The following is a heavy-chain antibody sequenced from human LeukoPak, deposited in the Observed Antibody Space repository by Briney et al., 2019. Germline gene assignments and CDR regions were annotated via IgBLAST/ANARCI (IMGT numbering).Heavy chain of an antibody. CDR2: ISGSGGST. CDR3: ANRGTTWYYFDY. V-gene: IGHV3-23*01. D-gene: IGHD4-11*01. J-gene: IGHJ4*02. Sequence: GGSLRLSCAASGFTFSSSAMSWVRQAPGKGLEWVSGISGSGGSTNYADSVKGRFTISRDNSKNTLYLQMNSLRAEDTAVYYRANRGTTWYYFDYWGQGTLVTVSS. CDR1: GFTFSSSA.